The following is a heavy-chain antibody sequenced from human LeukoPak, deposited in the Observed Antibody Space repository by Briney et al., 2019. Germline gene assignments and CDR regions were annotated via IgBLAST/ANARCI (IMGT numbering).Heavy chain of an antibody. CDR1: AESFSGHY. D-gene: IGHD3-10*01. J-gene: IGHJ4*02. Sequence: SETLSLTCAVYAESFSGHYWTWIRQPPGRGLDWIGEINHSGSTTPNPSLNTRVTLSVDTSKNQFSLKLTSVTAADTAVYYCARPRYGSGSLDSWGQGTLVTVAS. CDR3: ARPRYGSGSLDS. CDR2: INHSGST. V-gene: IGHV4-34*01.